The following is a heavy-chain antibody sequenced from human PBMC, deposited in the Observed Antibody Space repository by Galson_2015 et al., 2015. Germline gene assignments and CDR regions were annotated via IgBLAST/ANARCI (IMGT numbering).Heavy chain of an antibody. V-gene: IGHV3-21*01. CDR3: ARIAGGHYYMGV. Sequence: SLRLSCAASGFTFSTYDVAWVRQAPGKGLEWVSSISTRSSYIYYADSVKGRFTISRDEAKNSLYLQMSSLRADDTAVYYCARIAGGHYYMGVWGKGTTVTVSS. CDR1: GFTFSTYD. CDR2: ISTRSSYI. D-gene: IGHD2-21*01. J-gene: IGHJ6*03.